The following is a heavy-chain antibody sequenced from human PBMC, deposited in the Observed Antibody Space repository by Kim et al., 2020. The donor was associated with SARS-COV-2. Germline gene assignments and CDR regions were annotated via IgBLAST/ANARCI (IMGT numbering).Heavy chain of an antibody. CDR3: ARVGGYYASEPLSP. J-gene: IGHJ5*02. D-gene: IGHD3-10*01. V-gene: IGHV4-59*01. Sequence: NPSLKSRVTISVDTSKNQFSLKLSSVTAADTAVYYCARVGGYYASEPLSPWGQGTLVTVSS.